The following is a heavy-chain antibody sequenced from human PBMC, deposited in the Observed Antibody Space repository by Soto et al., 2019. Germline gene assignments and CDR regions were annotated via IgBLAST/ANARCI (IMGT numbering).Heavy chain of an antibody. CDR3: ARVRSGWFGELYPYNAFDM. CDR1: GGSIRSGGYY. Sequence: PSETLALTCTVSGGSIRSGGYYWSWIRQHPGKGLEWIGYIYYGGSTYYNPSLKSRVTISVDTSKNQFSLKLSSVTAADTAVYYCARVRSGWFGELYPYNAFDMWGQGTMVTVSS. J-gene: IGHJ3*02. D-gene: IGHD3-10*01. V-gene: IGHV4-31*03. CDR2: IYYGGST.